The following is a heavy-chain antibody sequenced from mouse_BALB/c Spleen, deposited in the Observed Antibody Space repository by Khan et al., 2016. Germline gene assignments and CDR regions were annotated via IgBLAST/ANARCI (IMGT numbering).Heavy chain of an antibody. CDR1: GYSITSDYA. V-gene: IGHV3-2*02. Sequence: EVQLQESGPGLVKPSQSLSLTCTVTGYSITSDYAWNWIRQFPGEKLEWMAYINYSGGTSYNHSLKSRISITRDTSKNQFFLQLNSVTAEDTATYYCARDYYGSSFFDYWCQGTLVTVSA. CDR2: INYSGGT. J-gene: IGHJ3*01. D-gene: IGHD1-1*01. CDR3: ARDYYGSSFFDY.